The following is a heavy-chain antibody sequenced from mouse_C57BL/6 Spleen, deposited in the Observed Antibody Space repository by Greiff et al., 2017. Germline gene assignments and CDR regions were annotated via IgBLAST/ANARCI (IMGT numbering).Heavy chain of an antibody. V-gene: IGHV1-54*01. D-gene: IGHD1-1*01. CDR1: GYAFTNYL. CDR2: INPGSGGT. Sequence: VQLQQSGAELVRPGTSVKVSCKASGYAFTNYLIEWVKQRPGQGLEWIGVINPGSGGTNYNEKFKGKATLTADKSSSSAYMQLSSLTSEDSAVYFCSISPYYYGSSSYAMDYWGQGTSVTVSS. CDR3: SISPYYYGSSSYAMDY. J-gene: IGHJ4*01.